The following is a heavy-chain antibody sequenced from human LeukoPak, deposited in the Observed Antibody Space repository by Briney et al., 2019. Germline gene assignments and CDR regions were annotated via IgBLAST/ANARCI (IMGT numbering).Heavy chain of an antibody. CDR2: INPNSGGT. CDR1: GYTFTGYY. CDR3: ARDIGSGYSYGLYNWFDP. Sequence: ASVKVSCKASGYTFTGYYMHWVRQAPGQGLEWMGWINPNSGGTNYAQKFQGRVTMTSDTSITTAYMELSRLRSDDTAVYYCARDIGSGYSYGLYNWFDPWGQGTLVTVSS. V-gene: IGHV1-2*02. D-gene: IGHD5-18*01. J-gene: IGHJ5*02.